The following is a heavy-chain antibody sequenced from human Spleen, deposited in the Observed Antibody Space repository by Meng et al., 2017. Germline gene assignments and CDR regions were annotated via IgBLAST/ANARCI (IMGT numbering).Heavy chain of an antibody. CDR1: GFAFSDCY. D-gene: IGHD6-6*01. CDR3: ARVSSGDYNDY. CDR2: IKRDGSEK. Sequence: GESLKISCAASGFAFSDCYMTWVRQAPGKGLEWVANIKRDGSEKYYEDSVKGRFTISRDNAKNSLYLQMNSLRAEDTAVYYCARVSSGDYNDYWGQGTLVTVSS. V-gene: IGHV3-7*01. J-gene: IGHJ4*02.